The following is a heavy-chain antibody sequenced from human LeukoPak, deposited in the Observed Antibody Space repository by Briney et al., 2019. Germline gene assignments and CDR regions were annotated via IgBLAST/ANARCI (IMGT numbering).Heavy chain of an antibody. V-gene: IGHV4-59*01. D-gene: IGHD4-17*01. CDR1: GGSISSYY. Sequence: SETLSLTCTVSGGSISSYYWSWIRQPPGKGLEWIGYIYYSGSTNYNPSLKSRVTISVDTSKNQFSLKLSSVTAADTAVYYCARADYGDPFDYWGQGTLVSVSS. CDR3: ARADYGDPFDY. CDR2: IYYSGST. J-gene: IGHJ4*02.